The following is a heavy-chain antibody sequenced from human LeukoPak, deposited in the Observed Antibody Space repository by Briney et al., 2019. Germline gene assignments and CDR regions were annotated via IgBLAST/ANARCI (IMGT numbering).Heavy chain of an antibody. CDR1: GFTFSSYG. V-gene: IGHV3-33*01. D-gene: IGHD6-19*01. CDR2: IWYDGSNK. CDR3: ARDTEGIAVAGTADY. J-gene: IGHJ4*02. Sequence: GGSLRLSCAASGFTFSSYGMHWVRQAPGKGLEWVAVIWYDGSNKYYADSVKGRLTISRDNSKNTLYLQMNSLRAEDTAVYYCARDTEGIAVAGTADYWGQGTLVTVSS.